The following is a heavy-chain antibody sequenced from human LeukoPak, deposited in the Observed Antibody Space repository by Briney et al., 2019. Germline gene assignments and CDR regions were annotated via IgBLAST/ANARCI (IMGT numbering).Heavy chain of an antibody. CDR1: GYTFTSYD. CDR2: MNPNSGNT. D-gene: IGHD5-18*01. V-gene: IGHV1-8*03. CDR3: ARDAGYSYGYPPDY. J-gene: IGHJ4*02. Sequence: ASVKVSCKASGYTFTSYDINWVRQATGQGLEWMGWMNPNSGNTGYAQKFQGRVTITRNTSISTAYMELSSLRSEDTAVYYCARDAGYSYGYPPDYWGQGTLVTVSS.